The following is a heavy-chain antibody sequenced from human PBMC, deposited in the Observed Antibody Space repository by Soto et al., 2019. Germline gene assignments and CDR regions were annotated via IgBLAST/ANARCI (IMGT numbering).Heavy chain of an antibody. J-gene: IGHJ4*02. CDR2: ISGSGAST. CDR1: GFTFSNYA. V-gene: IGHV3-23*01. CDR3: ATIMYDDIWGSYRYSDY. D-gene: IGHD3-16*02. Sequence: EVQLLESGGGLVQPGGSLRLSCEASGFTFSNYAMSWVRQAPGKGLEWVSAISGSGASTYYADSVKGRFTIFRDNSENTLYLQMNSLRAEDTAVFYCATIMYDDIWGSYRYSDYWGQGTLVTVSS.